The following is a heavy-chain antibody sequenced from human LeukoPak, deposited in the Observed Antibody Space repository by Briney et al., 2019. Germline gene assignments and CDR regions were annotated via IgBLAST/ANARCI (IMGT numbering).Heavy chain of an antibody. J-gene: IGHJ4*02. D-gene: IGHD6-13*01. CDR3: ARSLLAAAGRDY. V-gene: IGHV3-21*01. Sequence: GGSLRLSCNVSGFAFSGYAMSWFRQAPGKGLEWVSSISSSSSYIYYADSVKGRFTISRDNAKNSLYLQMNSLRAEDTAVYYCARSLLAAAGRDYWGQGTLVTVSS. CDR1: GFAFSGYA. CDR2: ISSSSSYI.